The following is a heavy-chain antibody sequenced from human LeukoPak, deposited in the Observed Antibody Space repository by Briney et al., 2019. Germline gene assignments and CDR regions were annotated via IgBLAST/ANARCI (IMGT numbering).Heavy chain of an antibody. CDR2: IWYDGSNK. CDR1: GFTFSSYG. D-gene: IGHD5-18*01. V-gene: IGHV3-33*01. Sequence: GGSLRLSCAASGFTFSSYGMHWVRQAPGKGLEWVAVIWYDGSNKYYADSVKGRFTISRDNSKNTLYLQMNSLRAEDTAVYYCAREAGYSYGIDYWGQGTLVTVSS. J-gene: IGHJ4*02. CDR3: AREAGYSYGIDY.